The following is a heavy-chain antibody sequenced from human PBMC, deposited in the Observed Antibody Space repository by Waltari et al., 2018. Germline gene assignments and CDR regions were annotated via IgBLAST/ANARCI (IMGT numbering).Heavy chain of an antibody. CDR3: ARGFLEWFGH. Sequence: EVQLVESGGVVVQPGGSLRLSCAASGFTFDDYTMHWVRQAPGKGLEWVSLISWDGGSTYYADSGKGRFTISRDNSKNSLYLQMNSLRTEDTALYYCARGFLEWFGHWGQGTLVTVSS. CDR1: GFTFDDYT. D-gene: IGHD3-3*01. J-gene: IGHJ4*02. V-gene: IGHV3-43*01. CDR2: ISWDGGST.